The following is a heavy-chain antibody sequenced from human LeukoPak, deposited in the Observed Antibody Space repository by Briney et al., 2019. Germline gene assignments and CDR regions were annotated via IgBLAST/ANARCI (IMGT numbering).Heavy chain of an antibody. CDR3: ARGGWLDDY. Sequence: GESLKISCKGSGYSFTNYWISWVRQMPGKGLEWMGRINPSDSYTNYNPPFQGHVTFSVDKSIATAYLQWTTLKASDTAMYYCARGGWLDDYWGQGTLVTVSS. V-gene: IGHV5-10-1*01. J-gene: IGHJ4*02. D-gene: IGHD6-19*01. CDR2: INPSDSYT. CDR1: GYSFTNYW.